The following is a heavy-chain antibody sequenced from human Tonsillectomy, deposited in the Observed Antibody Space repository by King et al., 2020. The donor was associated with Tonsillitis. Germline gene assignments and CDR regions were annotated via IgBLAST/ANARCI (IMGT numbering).Heavy chain of an antibody. Sequence: QLVQSGAEVKKPGSSVKVSCKASGGTFSSFAISWVRQAPGQGLEWMGGIIPIFGTANYAQKFQGRVTITADESTSTVYMELSSLRSEDTAVYYCARVGGNSGWRPAARNYYYGMDVWGQGTTVTVSS. V-gene: IGHV1-69*01. CDR2: IIPIFGTA. CDR3: ARVGGNSGWRPAARNYYYGMDV. J-gene: IGHJ6*02. D-gene: IGHD6-19*01. CDR1: GGTFSSFA.